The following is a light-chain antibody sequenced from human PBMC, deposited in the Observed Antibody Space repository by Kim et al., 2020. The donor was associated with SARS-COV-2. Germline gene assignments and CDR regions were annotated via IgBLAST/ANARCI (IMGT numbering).Light chain of an antibody. CDR2: GAS. V-gene: IGKV1-33*01. Sequence: ASVEDRVPITCQASQDISNYLNWYQQKPGKAPKLLIYGASNLETGVPSRFSGSGSGTDFTFTISSLQPEDISTYYCQQYDNLPITFGQGTRLEIK. J-gene: IGKJ5*01. CDR3: QQYDNLPIT. CDR1: QDISNY.